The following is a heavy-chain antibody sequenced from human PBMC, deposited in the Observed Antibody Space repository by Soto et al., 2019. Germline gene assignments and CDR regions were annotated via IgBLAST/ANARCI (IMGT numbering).Heavy chain of an antibody. Sequence: PSETLSLTCTVSGGSISSYYWSWIRQPPGKGLEWIGDIYYSGSTNYNPSLKSRVTISVDTSKNQFSLKLSSVTAADTAVYYCARVAVKQQAQHPLDYWGQGTMGTVSS. J-gene: IGHJ4*02. D-gene: IGHD6-13*01. CDR3: ARVAVKQQAQHPLDY. V-gene: IGHV4-59*01. CDR1: GGSISSYY. CDR2: IYYSGST.